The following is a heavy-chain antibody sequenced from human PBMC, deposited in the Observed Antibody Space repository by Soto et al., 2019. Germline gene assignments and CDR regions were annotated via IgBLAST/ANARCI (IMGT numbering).Heavy chain of an antibody. Sequence: GASVKVSCKASGGTFSSYAISWVRQAPGQGLEWMGGIIPIFGTANYAQKFQGRVTITADESTSTAYMELSSLRSEDTAVYYCARPPRYDFWSGYYDYWGQGTLVTVSS. D-gene: IGHD3-3*01. V-gene: IGHV1-69*13. CDR3: ARPPRYDFWSGYYDY. CDR1: GGTFSSYA. J-gene: IGHJ4*02. CDR2: IIPIFGTA.